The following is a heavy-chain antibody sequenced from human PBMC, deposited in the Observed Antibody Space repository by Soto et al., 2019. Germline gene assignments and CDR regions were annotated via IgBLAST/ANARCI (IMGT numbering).Heavy chain of an antibody. CDR3: AIDRRKEWLSTPDASDV. Sequence: KSSETLSLTCTVSGASVSSGGYHWTWIRQRPGKGLEWIGYSYYRGTTSYNPSLKSRVSISVDTSRNKFYLELTSMTAADTAVYFCAIDRRKEWLSTPDASDVWGQGTKVTVSS. V-gene: IGHV4-31*03. CDR1: GASVSSGGYH. D-gene: IGHD3-3*01. CDR2: SYYRGTT. J-gene: IGHJ3*01.